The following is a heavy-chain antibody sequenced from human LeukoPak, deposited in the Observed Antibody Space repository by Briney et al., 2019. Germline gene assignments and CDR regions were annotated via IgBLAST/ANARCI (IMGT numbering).Heavy chain of an antibody. D-gene: IGHD1-26*01. CDR3: ARDRLTSGSYFFDY. CDR2: ISGRSSTI. Sequence: PGGSLRPSCAASAFTFSDYSMNWVRQAPGKGLEWISYISGRSSTIYYADSARGRFTISRDNAKNSMYLQMNSLRAEDTAVYYCARDRLTSGSYFFDYWGQGTLVTVSS. V-gene: IGHV3-48*01. CDR1: AFTFSDYS. J-gene: IGHJ4*02.